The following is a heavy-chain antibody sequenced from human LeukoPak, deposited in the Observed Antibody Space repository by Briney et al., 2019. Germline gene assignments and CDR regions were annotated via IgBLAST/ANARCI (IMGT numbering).Heavy chain of an antibody. CDR1: GFTFSSYS. Sequence: GGSLRLSCAASGFTFSSYSMNWVRQAPGKGLEWVSSISSSSSYIYYADSVKGRFTISRDNAKNSLYLQMNSLRAEDTAVYYCATPAMGGPNYYYYYMDVWGKGTTVTVSS. CDR2: ISSSSSYI. D-gene: IGHD3-16*01. V-gene: IGHV3-21*01. CDR3: ATPAMGGPNYYYYYMDV. J-gene: IGHJ6*03.